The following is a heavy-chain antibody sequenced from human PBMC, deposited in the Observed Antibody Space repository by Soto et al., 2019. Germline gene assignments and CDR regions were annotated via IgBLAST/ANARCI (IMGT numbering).Heavy chain of an antibody. CDR1: GFTFSDYY. D-gene: IGHD6-13*01. Sequence: GGSLRLSCAASGFTFSDYYMSWIRQAPGKGLEWVSYISSSGSTIYYADSVKGRFTISRDNAKNSLYLQMNSLRAEDTAVYYCAKDKVIAAPYGMDVWGKGTTVTVSS. J-gene: IGHJ6*04. CDR2: ISSSGSTI. V-gene: IGHV3-11*01. CDR3: AKDKVIAAPYGMDV.